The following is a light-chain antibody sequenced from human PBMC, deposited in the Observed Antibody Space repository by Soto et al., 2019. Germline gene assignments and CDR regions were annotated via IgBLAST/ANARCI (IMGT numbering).Light chain of an antibody. CDR3: QQYQSWPLT. Sequence: DIVMTQSPATLSVSPGERATLSCRASQSVSSNLAWYQQKLGQDPRLLIHGVSARATGIPARFSGSGSETEFTLTISSLQSEDFAVYYCQQYQSWPLTFGRGTKVEIK. V-gene: IGKV3-15*01. J-gene: IGKJ4*01. CDR1: QSVSSN. CDR2: GVS.